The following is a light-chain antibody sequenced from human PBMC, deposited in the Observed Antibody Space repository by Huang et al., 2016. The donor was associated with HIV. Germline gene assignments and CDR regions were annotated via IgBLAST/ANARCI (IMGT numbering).Light chain of an antibody. CDR2: LGS. Sequence: DIVMTQSPLSLPVTPGEPASISCRSSQSLIHSNGNNYLGWYLQKPGQSPQLLIYLGSNRASGVPDRFSGGGSGTYFTLNISRVEAEDVGIYYCMQVLQTPRTFGQGTKVEI. CDR3: MQVLQTPRT. J-gene: IGKJ1*01. CDR1: QSLIHSNGNNY. V-gene: IGKV2-28*01.